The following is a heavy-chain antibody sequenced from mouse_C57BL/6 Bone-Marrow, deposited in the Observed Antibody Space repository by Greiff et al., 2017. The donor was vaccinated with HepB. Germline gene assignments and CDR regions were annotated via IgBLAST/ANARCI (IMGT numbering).Heavy chain of an antibody. CDR1: GFTFSSYA. Sequence: DVHLVESGGGLVKPGGSLKLSCAASGFTFSSYAMSWVRQTPEKRLEWVATISDGGSYTYYPDNVKGRFTISRDNAKNNLYLQMSHLKSEDTAMYYCARGGNWGQGTTLTVSS. J-gene: IGHJ2*01. CDR2: ISDGGSYT. CDR3: ARGGN. V-gene: IGHV5-4*01.